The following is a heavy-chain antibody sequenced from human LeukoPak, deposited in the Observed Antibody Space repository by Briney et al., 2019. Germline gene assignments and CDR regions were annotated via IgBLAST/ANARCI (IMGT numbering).Heavy chain of an antibody. Sequence: PSETLSLTCTVSGGSISSGGYYWSWIRQHPGKGLEWIGYIYYSGSTYYNPSLKSRVTISVDTSKNQFSLKLSSVTAADTAVYYCARDRSSMYYDSSGYYYRYWYFDLWGRGTLVTVSS. D-gene: IGHD3-22*01. V-gene: IGHV4-31*03. CDR2: IYYSGST. CDR1: GGSISSGGYY. CDR3: ARDRSSMYYDSSGYYYRYWYFDL. J-gene: IGHJ2*01.